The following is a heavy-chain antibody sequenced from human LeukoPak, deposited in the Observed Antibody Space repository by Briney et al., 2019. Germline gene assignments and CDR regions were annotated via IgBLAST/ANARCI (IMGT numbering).Heavy chain of an antibody. D-gene: IGHD6-13*01. V-gene: IGHV4-39*01. Sequence: PSETLSLTCTVSGGSISSSSYYWAWIRQPPGKGLEWIGSIYYSGSTYYNPSLKSRVTISVDTSKNQFSLKLSSETAADTAVYYCAGSRIAAAGTDRWGQGTLVTVSS. CDR2: IYYSGST. CDR3: AGSRIAAAGTDR. J-gene: IGHJ5*02. CDR1: GGSISSSSYY.